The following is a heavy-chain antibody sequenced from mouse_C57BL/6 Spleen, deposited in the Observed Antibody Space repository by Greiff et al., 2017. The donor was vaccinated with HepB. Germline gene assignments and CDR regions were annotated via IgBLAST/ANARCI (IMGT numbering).Heavy chain of an antibody. V-gene: IGHV1-55*01. J-gene: IGHJ3*01. Sequence: QVQLQQPGAELVKPGASVKMSCKASGYTFTSYWITWVKQRPGQGLEWIGDIYPGSGSTKYNEKFKSKATLTVDTSSSTAYMQLSSLSSEDSAVYYCASWDGGAWFAYWGQGTLVTVSA. CDR3: ASWDGGAWFAY. CDR2: IYPGSGST. D-gene: IGHD4-1*01. CDR1: GYTFTSYW.